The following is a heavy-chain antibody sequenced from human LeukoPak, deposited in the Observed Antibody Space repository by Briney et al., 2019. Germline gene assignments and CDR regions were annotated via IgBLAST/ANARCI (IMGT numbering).Heavy chain of an antibody. CDR2: INSDGSSI. CDR1: GFTFSSYW. V-gene: IGHV3-74*01. Sequence: PGGSLRHSCAASGFTFSSYWMHWVRQVPGKGLVWVSHINSDGSSITYADSVKGRFTISRDNAEDTLHLQMDSLRAEDTAVYYCARDKSYNLDCWGQGTLVTVSS. D-gene: IGHD5-24*01. J-gene: IGHJ4*02. CDR3: ARDKSYNLDC.